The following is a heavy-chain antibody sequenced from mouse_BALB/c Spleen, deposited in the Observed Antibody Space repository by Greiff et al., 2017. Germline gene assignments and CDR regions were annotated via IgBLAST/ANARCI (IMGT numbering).Heavy chain of an antibody. Sequence: EVQRVESGGGLVKPGGSLKLSCAASGFTFSSYAMSWVRQTPEKRLEWVATISSGGSYTYYPDSVKGRFTISRDNAKNTLYLQMSSLRSEDTAMYYCARRGWDASYYYAMDYWGQGTSVTVSS. CDR1: GFTFSSYA. J-gene: IGHJ4*01. CDR2: ISSGGSYT. D-gene: IGHD4-1*01. V-gene: IGHV5-9-3*01. CDR3: ARRGWDASYYYAMDY.